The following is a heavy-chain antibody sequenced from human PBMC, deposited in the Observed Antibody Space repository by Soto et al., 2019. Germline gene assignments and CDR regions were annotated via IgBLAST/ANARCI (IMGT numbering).Heavy chain of an antibody. CDR1: GFTFSDFA. Sequence: GGSLRLSCAASGFTFSDFAMSWVRKAPGKWLEWVSTFTAAGRNTFYADSVKGRFTVSRDNSKSTLYLHVNSLRVDDTAVYYCAKMRGGNLPKLFHVWGHGXLVTVSS. CDR3: AKMRGGNLPKLFHV. J-gene: IGHJ1*01. D-gene: IGHD6-6*01. CDR2: FTAAGRNT. V-gene: IGHV3-23*01.